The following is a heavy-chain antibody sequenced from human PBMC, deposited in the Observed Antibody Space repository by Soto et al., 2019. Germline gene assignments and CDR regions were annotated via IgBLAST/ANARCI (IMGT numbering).Heavy chain of an antibody. CDR2: ISYDGSNK. V-gene: IGHV3-30*18. J-gene: IGHJ6*02. Sequence: GSLRLSCAASGFTFSSYGMHWVRQAPGKGLEWVAVISYDGSNKYYADSVKGRFTISRDNSKNTLYLQMNSLRAEDTAVYYCAKDLYSSGWYPSGYYYGMDVWGQGTTVTVSS. CDR1: GFTFSSYG. D-gene: IGHD6-19*01. CDR3: AKDLYSSGWYPSGYYYGMDV.